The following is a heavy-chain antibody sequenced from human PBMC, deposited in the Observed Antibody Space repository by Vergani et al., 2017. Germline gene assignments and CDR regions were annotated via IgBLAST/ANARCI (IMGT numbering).Heavy chain of an antibody. CDR3: ASQPHRKAARATYYYYMDV. J-gene: IGHJ6*03. CDR1: GGSFSGYY. V-gene: IGHV4-34*01. Sequence: QVHLQQWGAGLLKPSETLSLTCAVYGGSFSGYYWSWIRQPPGKGLEWIGEINHSGITNYNPSLKSRVTISVDTSKNQFSLKLSSVTAADTAVYYCASQPHRKAARATYYYYMDVWGKGTTVTVSS. D-gene: IGHD6-6*01. CDR2: INHSGIT.